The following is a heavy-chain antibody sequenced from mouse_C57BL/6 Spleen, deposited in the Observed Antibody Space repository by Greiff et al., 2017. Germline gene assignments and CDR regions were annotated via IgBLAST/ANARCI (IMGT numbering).Heavy chain of an antibody. CDR3: AVPYYGNSGYFAL. CDR2: IYPGSGST. V-gene: IGHV1-55*01. CDR1: GYTFTSYW. D-gene: IGHD2-10*01. Sequence: QVQLQQPGAELVKPGASVKMSCKASGYTFTSYWINWVKQRPGQGLEWIGDIYPGSGSTNYNEKFKGKATLTVDTSSSTAYMQLSSLTSEDSAVYYCAVPYYGNSGYFALWGRGTTVTVSS. J-gene: IGHJ1*03.